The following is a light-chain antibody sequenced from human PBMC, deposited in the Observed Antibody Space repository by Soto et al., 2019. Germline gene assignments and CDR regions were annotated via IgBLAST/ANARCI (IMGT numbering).Light chain of an antibody. V-gene: IGKV1-33*01. J-gene: IGKJ5*01. CDR1: QDINNY. CDR2: GAS. Sequence: DIQMTQSPASLSASVGDRVTITCQASQDINNYLNWFQQKPGKAPKLLIYGASNLETGVPSRFSGSGSGTDFTFTISSLQPEDISLYYCQQYDDVPITFGHGTRLQIK. CDR3: QQYDDVPIT.